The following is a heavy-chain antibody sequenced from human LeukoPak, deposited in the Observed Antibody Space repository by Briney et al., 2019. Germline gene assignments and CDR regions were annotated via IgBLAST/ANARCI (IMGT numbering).Heavy chain of an antibody. V-gene: IGHV1-69*13. CDR1: GGTFISYA. Sequence: SVKVSCKASGGTFISYAISWVRQAPGQGLEWMGGIIPIFGTANYAQKFQGRVTITADESTSTAYMELSSLRSEDTAVYYCASMLYYDYVWGSYRDYYYGMDVWGKGTTVTVSS. J-gene: IGHJ6*04. CDR2: IIPIFGTA. D-gene: IGHD3-16*02. CDR3: ASMLYYDYVWGSYRDYYYGMDV.